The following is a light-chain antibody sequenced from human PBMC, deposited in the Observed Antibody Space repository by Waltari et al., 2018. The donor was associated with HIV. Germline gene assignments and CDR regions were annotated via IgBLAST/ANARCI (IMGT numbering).Light chain of an antibody. Sequence: QSVLTQSPSASGTPGQRVTISCSGSSSNIGSNYVYWYQQLPGTAPKLLLYRNNQRPSGVPYRFSGSKSGTSASLAISGLRSEDEAHYYCATWTDSLSGVVFGGGTKLRVL. CDR2: RNN. J-gene: IGLJ2*01. V-gene: IGLV1-47*01. CDR1: SSNIGSNY. CDR3: ATWTDSLSGVV.